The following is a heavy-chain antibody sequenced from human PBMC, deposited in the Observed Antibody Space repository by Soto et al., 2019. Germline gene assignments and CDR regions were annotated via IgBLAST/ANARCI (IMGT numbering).Heavy chain of an antibody. J-gene: IGHJ4*02. CDR1: GYSLSTSGVG. CDR3: AHRRNVELHPLRLFDY. CDR2: IYWDDDK. D-gene: IGHD2-21*01. V-gene: IGHV2-5*02. Sequence: QITLKESGPTLVKPTQTLTLTCTFSGYSLSTSGVGVGWIRQPPGEALEWLALIYWDDDKRYSPSMKSRLTITKATSKNHVVLTLTDMAPIDTATYLCAHRRNVELHPLRLFDYSGQGTQVTISP.